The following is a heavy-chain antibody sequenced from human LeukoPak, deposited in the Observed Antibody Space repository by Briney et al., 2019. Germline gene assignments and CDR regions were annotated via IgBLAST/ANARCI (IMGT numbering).Heavy chain of an antibody. J-gene: IGHJ4*02. CDR3: AKDGRAYCGGDCLDY. CDR2: ISYDGSNK. D-gene: IGHD2-21*02. V-gene: IGHV3-30*18. CDR1: GFTFSSYG. Sequence: GGPLRLSCAASGFTFSSYGMHWVRQAPGKGLEWVAVISYDGSNKYYADSVKGRFTISRDNSKITLYLQMNSLRAEDTAVYYCAKDGRAYCGGDCLDYWGQGTLVTVSS.